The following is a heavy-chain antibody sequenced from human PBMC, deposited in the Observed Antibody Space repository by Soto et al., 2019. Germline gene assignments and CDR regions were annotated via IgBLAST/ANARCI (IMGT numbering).Heavy chain of an antibody. CDR2: IYYSGST. Sequence: SETLSLTCTVSGGSISSGDYYWSWIRQPPGKGLEWIGYIYYSGSTYYNPSLKSRVTISVDTSKNQFSLKLSSVTAADTAVYYSARELVTGTTRVYYYYGMDVWGQGTTGTVSS. D-gene: IGHD1-7*01. V-gene: IGHV4-30-4*01. CDR1: GGSISSGDYY. CDR3: ARELVTGTTRVYYYYGMDV. J-gene: IGHJ6*02.